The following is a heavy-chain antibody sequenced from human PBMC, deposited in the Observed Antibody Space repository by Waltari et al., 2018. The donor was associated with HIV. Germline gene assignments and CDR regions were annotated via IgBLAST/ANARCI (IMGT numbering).Heavy chain of an antibody. V-gene: IGHV1-2*06. CDR2: INPNSGGT. CDR1: GYTFTGYY. Sequence: QVQLVQSGAEVKKPGASVKVSCKDSGYTFTGYYMHWVRQAPGQGLAWMGRINPNSGGTNYAQKFQGRVTMTRDTSISTAYMELSRLRSDDTAVYYCARGDYCSSTSCYINGMDVWGQGTTVTVSS. D-gene: IGHD2-2*02. J-gene: IGHJ6*02. CDR3: ARGDYCSSTSCYINGMDV.